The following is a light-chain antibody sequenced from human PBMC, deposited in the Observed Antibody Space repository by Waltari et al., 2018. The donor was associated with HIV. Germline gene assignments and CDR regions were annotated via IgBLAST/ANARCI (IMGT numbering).Light chain of an antibody. V-gene: IGLV2-23*02. J-gene: IGLJ1*01. CDR1: SSEVGSSNY. CDR2: DVS. Sequence: QSALTQPASVSGFPGQSITISCTGSSSEVGSSNYVPWYQQHPGKAPKLLIYDVSKRPSGVSNRFSGSKSGNTASLTISGLQAEDEADYYCCSYAGSNTYLFGTGTEVTVL. CDR3: CSYAGSNTYL.